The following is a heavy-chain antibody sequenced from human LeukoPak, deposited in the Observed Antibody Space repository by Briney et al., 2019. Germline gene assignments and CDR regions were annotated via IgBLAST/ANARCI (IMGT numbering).Heavy chain of an antibody. J-gene: IGHJ4*02. V-gene: IGHV3-30*04. CDR3: ARDVGGY. D-gene: IGHD3-16*01. CDR1: GFTFSSYA. Sequence: GGSLRLSCAASGFTFSSYAMHWVRQAPGKGLEWVAVISYDGSNKYYADSVKGRFTIPRDNSKNTLYLQMNSLRAEDTAVYYCARDVGGYWGQGTLVTVSS. CDR2: ISYDGSNK.